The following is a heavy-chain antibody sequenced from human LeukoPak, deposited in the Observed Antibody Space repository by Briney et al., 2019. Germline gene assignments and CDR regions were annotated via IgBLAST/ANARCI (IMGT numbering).Heavy chain of an antibody. J-gene: IGHJ2*01. V-gene: IGHV5-51*01. CDR2: IFPDDSDA. CDR1: GYTFNNYW. CDR3: ARREDWYFDL. Sequence: GESLKISCAASGYTFNNYWIGWVRQMPGKGLEWMGNIFPDDSDATYSPSFLGQVTLSADKFISTAYLHWSSLKASDTAIYYCARREDWYFDLWGRGTLVTVSS.